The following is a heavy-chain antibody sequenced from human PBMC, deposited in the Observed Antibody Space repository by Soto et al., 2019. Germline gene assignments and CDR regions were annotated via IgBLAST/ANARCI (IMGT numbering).Heavy chain of an antibody. CDR2: IDTSGHST. D-gene: IGHD6-13*01. V-gene: IGHV3-74*01. J-gene: IGHJ4*02. Sequence: HPGGSLRLSCEASGFVLTNFWMHWVRHVPGKGLVWVARIDTSGHSTNYAESVEGRFTISRDNAKNTVSLQMNSLRVEDTGVYYCAKDSWYFDLWSQGSQVTVSS. CDR3: AKDSWYFDL. CDR1: GFVLTNFW.